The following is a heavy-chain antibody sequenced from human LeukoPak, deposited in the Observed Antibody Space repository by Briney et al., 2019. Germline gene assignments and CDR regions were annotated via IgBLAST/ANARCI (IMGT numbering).Heavy chain of an antibody. D-gene: IGHD6-6*01. CDR3: ARAEYSSSLHWYFDL. CDR2: IYYSGST. CDR1: GGSISSYY. J-gene: IGHJ2*01. Sequence: SETLSLTCTVSGGSISSYYWSWIRQPPGKGLEWIGYIYYSGSTNYNPSLKSRVTISVDTSKNQFSLKLSSVTAADTAVYYCARAEYSSSLHWYFDLWGRGTLVTVSS. V-gene: IGHV4-59*08.